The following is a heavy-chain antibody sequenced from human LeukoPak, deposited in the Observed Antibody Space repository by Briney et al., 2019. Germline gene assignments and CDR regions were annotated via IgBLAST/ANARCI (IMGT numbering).Heavy chain of an antibody. Sequence: PSETLSLTCSVSGGPISSYHWSWLPQPAGKGLEWIGRMYTSGSTHYNPPLKSRVIMSVDTSKNQASLKLISVTAADTAVYYCARDGWNGYNQFDSWGQGTLVTVAS. CDR1: GGPISSYH. V-gene: IGHV4-4*07. D-gene: IGHD5-24*01. CDR3: ARDGWNGYNQFDS. CDR2: MYTSGST. J-gene: IGHJ4*02.